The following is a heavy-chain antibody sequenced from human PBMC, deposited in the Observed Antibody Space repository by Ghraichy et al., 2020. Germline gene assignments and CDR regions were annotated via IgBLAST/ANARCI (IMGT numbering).Heavy chain of an antibody. CDR1: GGSISSSSYY. J-gene: IGHJ2*01. V-gene: IGHV4-39*07. CDR2: IYYSGST. D-gene: IGHD3-10*01. CDR3: ARDRRFGDLYDWYFDL. Sequence: SETLSLTCTVSGGSISSSSYYWGWIRQPPGKGLEWIGSIYYSGSTYYNPSLKSRVTISVDTSKNQFSLKLSSVTAADTAEYYCARDRRFGDLYDWYFDLWGRGTLVTVSS.